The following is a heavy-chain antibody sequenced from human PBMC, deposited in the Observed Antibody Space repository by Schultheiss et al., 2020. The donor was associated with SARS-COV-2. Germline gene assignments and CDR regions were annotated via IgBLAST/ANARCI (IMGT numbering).Heavy chain of an antibody. CDR1: GYTFTSYA. CDR2: INAGNGNT. Sequence: ASVKVSCKASGYTFTSYAMHWVRQAPGQRLEWMGWINAGNGNTKYSQKFQGRVTITRDTSASTAYMELSSLRSEDTAVYYCARGSASSSSWGYYYYGMDVWGQGTTVTVSS. J-gene: IGHJ6*02. V-gene: IGHV1-3*01. CDR3: ARGSASSSSWGYYYYGMDV. D-gene: IGHD6-13*01.